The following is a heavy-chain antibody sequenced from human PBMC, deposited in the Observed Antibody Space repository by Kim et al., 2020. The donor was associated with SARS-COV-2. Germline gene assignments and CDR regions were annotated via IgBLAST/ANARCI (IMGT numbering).Heavy chain of an antibody. CDR3: ARGFRTGHVVVPAAVGFDY. Sequence: NRVTISVDTSKNQFSLKLSSVTAADTAVYYCARGFRTGHVVVPAAVGFDYWGQGTLVTVSS. V-gene: IGHV4-59*09. J-gene: IGHJ4*02. D-gene: IGHD2-2*01.